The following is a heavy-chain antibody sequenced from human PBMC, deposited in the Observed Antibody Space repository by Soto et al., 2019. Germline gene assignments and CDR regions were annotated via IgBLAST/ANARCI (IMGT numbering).Heavy chain of an antibody. CDR3: AKDSSSWYVHYYGMDV. V-gene: IGHV3-30*18. D-gene: IGHD6-13*01. J-gene: IGHJ6*02. Sequence: QVQLVESGGGVVQPGRSLRLSCAASGFTFSSYGMHWVRQAPGKGLEWVAVISYDGSNKYYADSVKGRFTISRDNSENTLYLQMNSLRAEDTAVYYCAKDSSSWYVHYYGMDVWGQGTTVTVSS. CDR2: ISYDGSNK. CDR1: GFTFSSYG.